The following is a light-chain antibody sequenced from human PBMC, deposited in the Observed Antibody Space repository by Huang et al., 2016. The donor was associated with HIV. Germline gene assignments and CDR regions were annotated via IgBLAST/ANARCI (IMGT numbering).Light chain of an antibody. V-gene: IGKV3-20*01. CDR1: RSIRNNY. J-gene: IGKJ1*01. Sequence: EVVLTQSPGPLSLSPGARATLSGRASRSIRNNYVAWYQQRPGQPPRLLIQAASSRASGSPARFSGSGSGTAFTLTIARLEPEDSAIYFCHQYGSPPWTFGRGTRVEIK. CDR2: AAS. CDR3: HQYGSPPWT.